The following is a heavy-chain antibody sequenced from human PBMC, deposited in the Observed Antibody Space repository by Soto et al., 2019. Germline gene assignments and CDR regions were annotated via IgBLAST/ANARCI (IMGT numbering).Heavy chain of an antibody. D-gene: IGHD3-10*01. CDR3: ATSYGSGYRAFDY. Sequence: SVKVSCKASGYTFTNFGISWVRQAPGLGLEWMGRVNPILSMSNYAQKFQGRVTMTADKSTSTAYMELRSLRSEDTAFYYCATSYGSGYRAFDYWGQGALVTVSS. CDR1: GYTFTNFG. J-gene: IGHJ4*02. CDR2: VNPILSMS. V-gene: IGHV1-69*04.